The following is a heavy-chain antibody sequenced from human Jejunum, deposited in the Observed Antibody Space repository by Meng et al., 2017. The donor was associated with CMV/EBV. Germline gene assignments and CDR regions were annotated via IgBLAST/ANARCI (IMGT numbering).Heavy chain of an antibody. CDR2: FNLDGRTT. D-gene: IGHD3-9*01. CDR3: ARDLSGGDDY. CDR1: AFSFSTYS. Sequence: SSVASAFSFSTYSFLWFRQLPGKRLDWFSRFNLDGRTTTYASSVKGRFTISRDDASDTLYLQMNSLKTADTAVYYCARDLSGGDDYWGQGTLVTVSS. V-gene: IGHV3-74*03. J-gene: IGHJ4*02.